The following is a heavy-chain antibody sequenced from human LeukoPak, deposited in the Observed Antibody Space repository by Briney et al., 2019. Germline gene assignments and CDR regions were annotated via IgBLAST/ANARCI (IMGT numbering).Heavy chain of an antibody. CDR3: ARGRGRDGYNIYYYYYMDV. Sequence: SETLSLTCTVSGGSISSSSYYWGWIRQPPGKGLEWIGSIYYSGSTYYNPSLKSRVTISVDTSKNQFSLKLSSVTAADTAVYYCARGRGRDGYNIYYYYYMDVWGKGTTVTVSS. J-gene: IGHJ6*03. V-gene: IGHV4-39*07. CDR1: GGSISSSSYY. CDR2: IYYSGST. D-gene: IGHD5-24*01.